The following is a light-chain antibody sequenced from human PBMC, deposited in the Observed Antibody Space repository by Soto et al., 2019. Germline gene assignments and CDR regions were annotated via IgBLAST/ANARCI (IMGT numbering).Light chain of an antibody. CDR1: QSVSSSY. J-gene: IGKJ2*01. CDR3: QHYGRSPYT. Sequence: EIVLTQSPGTLSLSPGERATLSCRASQSVSSSYLAWYQQKPGQAPRLLIYAASSRATDIPDRFSGRGSGTDFTLTIRRLEPEDFAVYYCQHYGRSPYTFGQGTKLEIK. CDR2: AAS. V-gene: IGKV3-20*01.